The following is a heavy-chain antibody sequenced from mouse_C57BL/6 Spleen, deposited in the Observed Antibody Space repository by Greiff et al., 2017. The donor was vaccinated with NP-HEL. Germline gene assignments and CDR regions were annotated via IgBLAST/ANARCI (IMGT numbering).Heavy chain of an antibody. Sequence: QVQLQQPGAELVKPGASVKLSCKASGYTFTSYWMHWVKQRPGQGLEWIGMIHPNSGSTNYNEKFKSKATLTVDKSSSTAYRQLSSLTSEDSAVYYCARTVDYAMDYWGQGTSVTVSS. V-gene: IGHV1-64*01. CDR1: GYTFTSYW. CDR2: IHPNSGST. D-gene: IGHD1-1*01. J-gene: IGHJ4*01. CDR3: ARTVDYAMDY.